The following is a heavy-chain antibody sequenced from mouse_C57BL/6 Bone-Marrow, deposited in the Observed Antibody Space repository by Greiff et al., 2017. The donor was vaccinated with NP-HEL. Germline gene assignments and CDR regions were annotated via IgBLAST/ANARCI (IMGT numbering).Heavy chain of an antibody. CDR3: AREANEDYDPYYYAMDY. V-gene: IGHV1-64*01. CDR1: GYTFTSYW. CDR2: IHPNSGST. Sequence: QVQLQQPGAELVKPGASVKLSCKASGYTFTSYWMHWVKQRPGQGLEWIGMIHPNSGSTNYNEKFKSKATLTVDKSSSTAYMQLSSLTSEDSAVYYCAREANEDYDPYYYAMDYWGQGTSVTVSS. D-gene: IGHD2-4*01. J-gene: IGHJ4*01.